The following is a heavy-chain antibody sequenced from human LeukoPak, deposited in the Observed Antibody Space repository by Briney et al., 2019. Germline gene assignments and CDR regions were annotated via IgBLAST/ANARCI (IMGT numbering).Heavy chain of an antibody. CDR2: TSDRGDYT. V-gene: IGHV3-23*01. CDR1: GFTFTSYS. J-gene: IGHJ6*02. CDR3: TTEGVAGTFGGYYYYGMDV. D-gene: IGHD6-19*01. Sequence: GGSLRLSCAASGFTFTSYSMSWVRQAPGKGLEWVSGTSDRGDYTYYADSVKGRFTISRDNSKNTLYLQMNSLRAEDTAVYYCTTEGVAGTFGGYYYYGMDVWGQGTTVTVSS.